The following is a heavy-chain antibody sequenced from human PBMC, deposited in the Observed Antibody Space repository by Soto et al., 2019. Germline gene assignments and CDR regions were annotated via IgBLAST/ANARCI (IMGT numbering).Heavy chain of an antibody. CDR3: ARDCRDSLHYDSSGCSY. J-gene: IGHJ4*02. Sequence: QVRLVQSGAEVKKPGASVKVSCKASGYTFTSYTMHWVRQAPGQRLEWMGWINAGNGNTKYSQKFQGRVTISRDTSASTAYMEPSSVGSEDTAVYYCARDCRDSLHYDSSGCSYWGQGTLVTVSS. CDR1: GYTFTSYT. D-gene: IGHD3-22*01. CDR2: INAGNGNT. V-gene: IGHV1-3*01.